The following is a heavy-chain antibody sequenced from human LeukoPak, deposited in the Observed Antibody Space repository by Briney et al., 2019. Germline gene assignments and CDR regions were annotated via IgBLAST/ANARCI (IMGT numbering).Heavy chain of an antibody. CDR1: GGSISSHY. CDR3: GRVPRPRSSGWYGGPIDY. CDR2: ISYSGST. V-gene: IGHV4-59*11. Sequence: PSETLSLTCIVSGGSISSHYWSWIRQPPGKTLERIGYISYSGSTNYNPSLKSRVTISLDTSKSQFSLNLNSVTPADTAVYYCGRVPRPRSSGWYGGPIDYWGQGTLVTVSS. D-gene: IGHD6-19*01. J-gene: IGHJ4*02.